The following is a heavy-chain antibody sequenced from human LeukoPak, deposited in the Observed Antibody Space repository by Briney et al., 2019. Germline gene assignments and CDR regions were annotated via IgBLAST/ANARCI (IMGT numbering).Heavy chain of an antibody. CDR2: TYYRSKWYN. J-gene: IGHJ4*02. CDR1: GDSVSSNSAA. V-gene: IGHV6-1*01. Sequence: SQTLSLTFAISGDSVSSNSAAWNWLRQSPSRGLEWLGSTYYRSKWYNDYAVSVKSRITINPDTSKNQFSLQLNSVTPEDTAVYYCARDLPLDYYDSSGYYGFDYWGQGTLVTVSS. D-gene: IGHD3-22*01. CDR3: ARDLPLDYYDSSGYYGFDY.